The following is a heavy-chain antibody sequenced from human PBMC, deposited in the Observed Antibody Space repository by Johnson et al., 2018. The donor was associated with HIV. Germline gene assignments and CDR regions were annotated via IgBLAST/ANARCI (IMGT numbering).Heavy chain of an antibody. V-gene: IGHV3-15*01. CDR2: IKSKTGGGTT. D-gene: IGHD4-23*01. J-gene: IGHJ3*02. Sequence: MLLVESGGGLVKPGDSLRLSCTASGFRFNNAWMGWVRQAPGKGLEWLGRIKSKTGGGTTSYAAPVKGRFTISRDDSKDTVYLHMNSLKVDDTAVYYCAKVARYGGSGKTTAVAFDIWGQGTMVTVSS. CDR3: AKVARYGGSGKTTAVAFDI. CDR1: GFRFNNAW.